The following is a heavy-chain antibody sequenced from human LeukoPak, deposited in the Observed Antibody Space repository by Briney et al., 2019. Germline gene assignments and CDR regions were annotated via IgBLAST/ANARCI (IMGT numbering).Heavy chain of an antibody. D-gene: IGHD2-21*01. CDR3: AKDLISDSGLGFDY. J-gene: IGHJ4*02. Sequence: GGSLRLSCTASGFSFSTYCMSWVRQAPRKGLEWVSSIRGRGSGGSTYYSDSVKGRFTISRDDSMNTLYLEIFSLRAEDTAVYYCAKDLISDSGLGFDYWGQGTLVTVSS. CDR2: IRGRGSGGST. CDR1: GFSFSTYC. V-gene: IGHV3-23*01.